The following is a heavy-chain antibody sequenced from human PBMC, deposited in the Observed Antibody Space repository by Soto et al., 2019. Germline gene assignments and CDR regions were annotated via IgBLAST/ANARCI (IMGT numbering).Heavy chain of an antibody. CDR1: GFSFINYN. CDR2: ITDSSDTV. J-gene: IGHJ4*02. CDR3: ARDFGHGYYLDY. D-gene: IGHD3-3*01. V-gene: IGHV3-48*02. Sequence: PGGSLSLSCVSSGFSFINYNMNWVRQAPGKGLEWVSYITDSSDTVHYADSVRGRFTISRDNAESSLYLQMNSLRDEDTAVYFCARDFGHGYYLDYWGRGTLVTVSS.